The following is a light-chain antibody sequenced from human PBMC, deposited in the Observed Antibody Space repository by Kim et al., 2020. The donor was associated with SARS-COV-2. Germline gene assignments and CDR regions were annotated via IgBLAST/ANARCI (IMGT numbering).Light chain of an antibody. Sequence: YATLGVSVTRTRRASQSISSWLAGHQQKPGKAPKLLFHDASSVESGVPSRFSGRGSGPEFLLTSSSLQPDDFATHSVQQYKSYWTFGQGTKGDI. V-gene: IGKV1-5*01. CDR2: DAS. CDR3: QQYKSYWT. J-gene: IGKJ1*01. CDR1: QSISSW.